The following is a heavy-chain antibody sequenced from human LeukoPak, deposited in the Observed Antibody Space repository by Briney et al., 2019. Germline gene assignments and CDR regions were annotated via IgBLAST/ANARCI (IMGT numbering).Heavy chain of an antibody. CDR1: GFTFSSYS. Sequence: GGSLRPSCAASGFTFSSYSMNWVRQAPGKGLEWVSSISSSSYIYYADSVKGRFTISRDNAKNSLYLQMNSLRAEDTAVYYCARWLLGYCSSTSCYGDYYYGMDVWGKGTTVTVSS. CDR3: ARWLLGYCSSTSCYGDYYYGMDV. CDR2: ISSSSYI. D-gene: IGHD2-2*01. V-gene: IGHV3-21*01. J-gene: IGHJ6*04.